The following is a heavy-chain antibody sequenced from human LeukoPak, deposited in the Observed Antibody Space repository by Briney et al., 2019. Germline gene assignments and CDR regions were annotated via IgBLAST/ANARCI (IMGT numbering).Heavy chain of an antibody. J-gene: IGHJ6*03. CDR1: GFTFSSYA. V-gene: IGHV3-23*01. D-gene: IGHD6-13*01. CDR3: AKEASSWVYYYYYYMDV. Sequence: SGGSLRLSCAASGFTFSSYAMSWVRQAPGKGLEWVSDINGSGGSTYYADSVKGRFTISRDNSKNTLYLQMNSLRAEDTAVYYCAKEASSWVYYYYYYMDVWGKGTTVTVSS. CDR2: INGSGGST.